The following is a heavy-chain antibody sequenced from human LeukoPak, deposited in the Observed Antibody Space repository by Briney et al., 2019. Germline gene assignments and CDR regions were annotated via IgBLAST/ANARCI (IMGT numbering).Heavy chain of an antibody. Sequence: SSVKVSCKASGYTFTNYGLNWVRQAPGQGLAWMGWIRAYNGNTNYAQKLHGRVTMTPDTSSSTAYMELRSVRSDDTAVYYCARRGAGTHFDYWGQGTLVTVSS. CDR2: IRAYNGNT. D-gene: IGHD6-19*01. J-gene: IGHJ4*02. CDR3: ARRGAGTHFDY. CDR1: GYTFTNYG. V-gene: IGHV1-18*01.